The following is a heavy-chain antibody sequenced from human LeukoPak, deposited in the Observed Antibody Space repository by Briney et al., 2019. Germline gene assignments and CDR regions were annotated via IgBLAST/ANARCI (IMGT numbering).Heavy chain of an antibody. V-gene: IGHV3-7*01. CDR1: GFTFSSYW. Sequence: PGGSLRLSCAASGFTFSSYWMSWVRQAPGKGLEWVANIKQDGSEKYYVDSVKGRFTISRDNAKNSLYLQMNSLRAEDTAVYYCARYYDFWSGYYRYSKEGFGYWGQGTLVTVSS. CDR3: ARYYDFWSGYYRYSKEGFGY. D-gene: IGHD3-3*01. CDR2: IKQDGSEK. J-gene: IGHJ4*02.